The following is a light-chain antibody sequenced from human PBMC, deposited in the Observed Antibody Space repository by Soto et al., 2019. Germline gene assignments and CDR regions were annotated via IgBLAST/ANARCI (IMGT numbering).Light chain of an antibody. CDR1: SSNIGRNT. CDR2: NNN. V-gene: IGLV1-44*01. Sequence: QSVLTQPPSASGTPGQRVTISCSGSSSNIGRNTVNWYQQVPGTAPKLLIYNNNQRPSGVPDRFSGSKSGTSASLAIIGLQSEDEVDYYCAAWDDGLNGSVFGAGTKLTVL. CDR3: AAWDDGLNGSV. J-gene: IGLJ1*01.